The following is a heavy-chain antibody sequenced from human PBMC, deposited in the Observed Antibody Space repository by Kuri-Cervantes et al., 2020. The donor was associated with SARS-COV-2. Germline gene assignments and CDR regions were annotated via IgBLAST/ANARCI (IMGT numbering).Heavy chain of an antibody. J-gene: IGHJ4*02. Sequence: GESLKISCAASGFTFSNYWMHWVRQAPGKGLVWVSRTNTDGSSTSYADSVKGRFTISRDNAKNTLYLQMNSLRAEDTAVYYCARVFLRGGSDYWGQGTLVTVSS. CDR3: ARVFLRGGSDY. CDR2: TNTDGSST. V-gene: IGHV3-74*01. D-gene: IGHD1-26*01. CDR1: GFTFSNYW.